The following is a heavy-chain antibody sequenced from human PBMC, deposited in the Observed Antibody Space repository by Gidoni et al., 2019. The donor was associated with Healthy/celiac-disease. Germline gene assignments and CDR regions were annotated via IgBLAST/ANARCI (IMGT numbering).Heavy chain of an antibody. Sequence: EVQLFESGGGLVQPGGSLRLSVAAPGFTFSSYAMSWVRQAPGKGLEWVSAISGSGGSTYYADSVKGRFTISRDNSKNTLYLQMNSLRAEDTAVYYCAKEEGVTTSGMDVWGQGTTVTVSS. CDR2: ISGSGGST. CDR3: AKEEGVTTSGMDV. V-gene: IGHV3-23*01. D-gene: IGHD4-17*01. J-gene: IGHJ6*02. CDR1: GFTFSSYA.